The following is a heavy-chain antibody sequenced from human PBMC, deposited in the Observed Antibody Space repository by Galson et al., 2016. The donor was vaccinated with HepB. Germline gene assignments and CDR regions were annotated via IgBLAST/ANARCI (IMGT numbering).Heavy chain of an antibody. J-gene: IGHJ6*02. CDR1: GGSISSISYS. D-gene: IGHD2-2*03. V-gene: IGHV4-39*01. CDR3: ARGMDDYYYGMDV. CDR2: IYYSGST. Sequence: SETLSLTCTVSGGSISSISYSWGWIRQPPGKGLEWIGSIYYSGSTFYNPSLKSRVTISVDTSKNQFSLKLSSVTAADTAVYYCARGMDDYYYGMDVWGQGTTVTVSS.